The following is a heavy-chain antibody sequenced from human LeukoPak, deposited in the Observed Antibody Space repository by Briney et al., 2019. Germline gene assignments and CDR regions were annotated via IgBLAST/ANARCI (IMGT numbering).Heavy chain of an antibody. CDR1: GLTFSNYA. V-gene: IGHV3-23*01. J-gene: IGHJ6*02. Sequence: GGSLRLSCAASGLTFSNYAMNWVRQAPGKGLEWVSGISSSGGSTYYADSVKGRFAISRDKSKNTVYLQMNSLSVEDTAIYYCARVASTSPYFYGMDVWGQGTTVTVSS. CDR2: ISSSGGST. CDR3: ARVASTSPYFYGMDV.